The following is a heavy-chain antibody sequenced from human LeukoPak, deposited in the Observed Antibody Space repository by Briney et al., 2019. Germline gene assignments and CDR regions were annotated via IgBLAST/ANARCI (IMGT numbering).Heavy chain of an antibody. CDR1: GFTFSSYE. CDR2: ISSSGSTI. D-gene: IGHD6-13*01. CDR3: ARDRARYSSRWWYYFDY. V-gene: IGHV3-48*03. Sequence: GGSLRLSCATSGFTFSSYEMNWVRQAPGKGLEWVSYISSSGSTIYYADSVKGRFTISRDNAKNSLYLQMNSLRAEDTAVYYCARDRARYSSRWWYYFDYWGQGTLVTVSS. J-gene: IGHJ4*02.